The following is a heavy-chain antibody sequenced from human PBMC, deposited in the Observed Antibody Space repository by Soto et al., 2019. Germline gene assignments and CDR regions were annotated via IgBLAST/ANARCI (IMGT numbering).Heavy chain of an antibody. J-gene: IGHJ4*02. CDR2: IYYSGST. CDR1: GGCISSGGYY. CDR3: VRGPSMGIAVAGTGNDY. Sequence: SETVSLTCTVSGGCISSGGYYWSWIRQHTGKGLEWLGYIYYSGSTYYNPYLKSRVTISVDTSKNHFALKLSPGTAADTAVYYCVRGPSMGIAVAGTGNDYWGQGTLVTVSS. D-gene: IGHD6-19*01. V-gene: IGHV4-31*03.